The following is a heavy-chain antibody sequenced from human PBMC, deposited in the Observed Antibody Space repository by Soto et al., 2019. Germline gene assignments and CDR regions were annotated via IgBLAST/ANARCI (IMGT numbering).Heavy chain of an antibody. J-gene: IGHJ6*04. Sequence: QVQLVQSGAEVKKPGASVKVSCKASGYTFTSYDINWVRQATGQGLEWMGWMNSNSGNTGYAQKFQGRVTMTRSTSISTAYRELSSLRSEATAVEYCATGCAGVGKGRGDWGKGRTVSVYS. V-gene: IGHV1-8*01. D-gene: IGHD3-10*01. CDR3: ATGCAGVGKGRGD. CDR2: MNSNSGNT. CDR1: GYTFTSYD.